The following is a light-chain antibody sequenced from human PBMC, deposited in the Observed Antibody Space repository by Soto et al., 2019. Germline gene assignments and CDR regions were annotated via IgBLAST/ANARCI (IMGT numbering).Light chain of an antibody. CDR1: SSDVGGYNY. J-gene: IGLJ2*01. V-gene: IGLV2-14*01. CDR3: SSHTSSQVV. Sequence: QSALTQPASVSGSPGQSITISCTGTSSDVGGYNYVSWYQQHPGKAPKLMIYDVSNRPSGVSNRFSGSKSGNTASLTISGLQAEDEADYYCSSHTSSQVVFGGGTKLTVL. CDR2: DVS.